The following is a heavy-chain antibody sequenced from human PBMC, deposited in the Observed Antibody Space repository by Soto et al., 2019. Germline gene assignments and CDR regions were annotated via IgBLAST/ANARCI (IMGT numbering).Heavy chain of an antibody. Sequence: PSETLSLTCSVSGGSISSYYWSWIRQPPGKGLEWIGYIYYSGSTNYNPSLKSRVTISVDTSKNQFSLKLSSVTAADTAVYYCARVTYYDFWSGYYTPVGSLDYYYYYMDVWGKGTTVTVSS. V-gene: IGHV4-59*01. J-gene: IGHJ6*03. CDR1: GGSISSYY. CDR2: IYYSGST. D-gene: IGHD3-3*01. CDR3: ARVTYYDFWSGYYTPVGSLDYYYYYMDV.